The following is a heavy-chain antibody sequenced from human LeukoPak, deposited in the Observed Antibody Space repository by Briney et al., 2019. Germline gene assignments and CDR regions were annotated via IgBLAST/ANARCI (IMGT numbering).Heavy chain of an antibody. V-gene: IGHV3-30*18. D-gene: IGHD3-3*01. J-gene: IGHJ4*02. Sequence: PGGSLRLSCAASGFTFSSYGMHWVRQAPGKGLEWVAVISYDGSNKYYADSVKGRFTISRDNSKNTLYLQMNSLRAEDTAVYYCAKGDYYDFWSGYSYYFDYWGQGTLVTVSS. CDR1: GFTFSSYG. CDR2: ISYDGSNK. CDR3: AKGDYYDFWSGYSYYFDY.